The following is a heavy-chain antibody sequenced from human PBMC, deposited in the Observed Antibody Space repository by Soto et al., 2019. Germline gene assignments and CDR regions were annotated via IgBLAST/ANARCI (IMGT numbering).Heavy chain of an antibody. CDR1: GFTFSSYA. V-gene: IGHV3-30-3*01. CDR3: ARDWGQQLVSRADY. D-gene: IGHD6-6*01. Sequence: GSLSLSCAASGFTFSSYAMHWVRQAPGKGLEWVAVISYDGSNKYYADSVKGRFTISRDNSKNTLYLQMNSLRAEDTAVYYCARDWGQQLVSRADYWGQGTLVTVSS. J-gene: IGHJ4*02. CDR2: ISYDGSNK.